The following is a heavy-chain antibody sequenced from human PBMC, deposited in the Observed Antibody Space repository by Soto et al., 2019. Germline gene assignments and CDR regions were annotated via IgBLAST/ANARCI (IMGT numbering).Heavy chain of an antibody. Sequence: EVQLLESGGGLVQPGGSLRLSCAASGFTFSVYAMSWVRQAPGKGLEWVSIISTNGDRKYYADSVKGQFTISRDNSKNTLYLQMNSLRAEDSALYYCAKGSGTYYYFEYWGQGTPVSVSS. V-gene: IGHV3-23*01. CDR2: ISTNGDRK. D-gene: IGHD1-26*01. CDR1: GFTFSVYA. J-gene: IGHJ4*02. CDR3: AKGSGTYYYFEY.